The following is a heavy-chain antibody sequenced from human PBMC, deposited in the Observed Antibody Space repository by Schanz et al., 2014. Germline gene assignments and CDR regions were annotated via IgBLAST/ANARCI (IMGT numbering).Heavy chain of an antibody. J-gene: IGHJ5*01. CDR1: GYNITSND. CDR3: ARSPGDFPGWFDS. CDR2: MNPNSGNT. D-gene: IGHD4-17*01. Sequence: QVHLVQSGAEVKKPGASVKVSCKASGYNITSNDVTWVRQATGQGLEWMGWMNPNSGNTGYAQNFQGRVTMTRNTSISTAYMELSSLRSEDTAVYYCARSPGDFPGWFDSWGQGTLXTVSS. V-gene: IGHV1-8*01.